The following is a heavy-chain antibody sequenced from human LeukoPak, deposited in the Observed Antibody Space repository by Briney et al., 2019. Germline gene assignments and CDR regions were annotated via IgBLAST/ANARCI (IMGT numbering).Heavy chain of an antibody. Sequence: ASVKVSCKASGYTFTGYYMHWVRQAPGHGLEWMGRINPNSGDTKYAQKFQGRVTMTRDTSISKAYMELSSLRSDDTAVFYCGRTWIEVWYPDLDYWGQGTLVTVSS. CDR1: GYTFTGYY. D-gene: IGHD5-18*01. J-gene: IGHJ4*02. V-gene: IGHV1-2*06. CDR2: INPNSGDT. CDR3: GRTWIEVWYPDLDY.